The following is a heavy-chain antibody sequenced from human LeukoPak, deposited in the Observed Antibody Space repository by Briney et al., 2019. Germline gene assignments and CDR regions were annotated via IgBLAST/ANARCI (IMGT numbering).Heavy chain of an antibody. CDR3: ARDQVYAGQVITPHDY. J-gene: IGHJ4*02. CDR1: GFTFSSYS. Sequence: GGSLRLSCAASGFTFSSYSMNWVRQAPGKGLEWVSSISSSSSYIYYADSVKGRFTISRDNAKNSLYLQMNSLRAEDTAVYYCARDQVYAGQVITPHDYWGQGTLVTVSS. CDR2: ISSSSSYI. D-gene: IGHD3/OR15-3a*01. V-gene: IGHV3-21*01.